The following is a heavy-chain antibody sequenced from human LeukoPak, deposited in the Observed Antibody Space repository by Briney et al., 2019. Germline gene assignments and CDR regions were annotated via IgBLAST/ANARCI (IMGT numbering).Heavy chain of an antibody. CDR2: INPNSGGT. D-gene: IGHD3-22*01. CDR1: GYTFTGYY. CDR3: ARGPGEGGSSGYYYGKPEDPAEYYFDY. V-gene: IGHV1-2*02. Sequence: ASVKVSCKASGYTFTGYYMHWVRQAPGQGLEWVGWINPNSGGTNYARKFQGRVTMTRDMSPSTVYMELSSLRSEDTAVYYCARGPGEGGSSGYYYGKPEDPAEYYFDYWGQGTLVTVSS. J-gene: IGHJ4*02.